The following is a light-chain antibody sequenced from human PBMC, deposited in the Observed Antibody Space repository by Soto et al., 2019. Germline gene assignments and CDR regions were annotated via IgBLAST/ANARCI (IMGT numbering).Light chain of an antibody. J-gene: IGLJ2*01. V-gene: IGLV2-11*01. CDR2: DVS. CDR1: SSDVGGYDY. Sequence: QSALTQPRSVSGSPGQSVTISCTGTSSDVGGYDYVSWYQQHPGKAPKLRIYDVSKRPSGVPDRFSGSKSGNTASLTISGLQPEDEADYYCCSYAGSNTLVIFGGWTKVTVL. CDR3: CSYAGSNTLVI.